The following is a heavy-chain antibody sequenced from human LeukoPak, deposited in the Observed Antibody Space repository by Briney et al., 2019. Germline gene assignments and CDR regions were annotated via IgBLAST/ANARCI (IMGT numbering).Heavy chain of an antibody. D-gene: IGHD2-21*02. CDR2: IKSKTDGETT. CDR1: GFPFSNAW. V-gene: IGHV3-15*01. J-gene: IGHJ6*02. CDR3: MTSSWPGV. Sequence: GGSLRLSCAASGFPFSNAWMSWVRQAPGKGLEWVGRIKSKTDGETTDYAAPVQGRFSISRDDSRNMLYLQMNSLKTEDTALYYCMTSSWPGVWGHGNTVTVSS.